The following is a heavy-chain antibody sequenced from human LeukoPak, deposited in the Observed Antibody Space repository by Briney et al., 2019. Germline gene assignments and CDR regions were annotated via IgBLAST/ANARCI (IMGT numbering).Heavy chain of an antibody. CDR2: ISSSGSTK. CDR3: AKGPYNWNEYYFDY. D-gene: IGHD1-20*01. Sequence: PGGSLRLSCTASGFTFSSYEMNWVCQAPGKGLEWVSYISSSGSTKYYADSVKGRFTISRDNAKNSLYLQMNSLRAEDMALYYCAKGPYNWNEYYFDYWGQGTLVTVSS. V-gene: IGHV3-48*03. CDR1: GFTFSSYE. J-gene: IGHJ4*02.